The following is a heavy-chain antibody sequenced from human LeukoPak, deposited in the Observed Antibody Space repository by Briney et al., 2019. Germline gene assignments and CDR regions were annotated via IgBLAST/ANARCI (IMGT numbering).Heavy chain of an antibody. CDR1: GYTFTSYY. CDR3: ARDGSSGWYVPRPPHYMDV. D-gene: IGHD6-19*01. CDR2: INPSGGST. Sequence: ASVKVSCKASGYTFTSYYIHWVRQAPGQGLEWMGLINPSGGSTNYAQKFQGRVTMTRDTSTSTVYMELNSLRAEDTAVYYCARDGSSGWYVPRPPHYMDVWGKGTTVTISS. V-gene: IGHV1-46*01. J-gene: IGHJ6*03.